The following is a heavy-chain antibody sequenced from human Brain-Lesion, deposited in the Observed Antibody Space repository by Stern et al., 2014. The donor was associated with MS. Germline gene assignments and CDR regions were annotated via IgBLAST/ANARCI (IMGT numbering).Heavy chain of an antibody. CDR3: ARGRVVPGFQYYATDV. V-gene: IGHV4-61*02. Sequence: QVQLQESGPGLVKPSQTLSLSCTVSGGSISSGGYYWSWIRQPAGKGLEWIGRIFNSGSPSYNPSLKSPGTISIDTSKNQFSLRLNSMTAADTAVYYCARGRVVPGFQYYATDVWGQGTTVIVSS. CDR1: GGSISSGGYY. J-gene: IGHJ6*02. D-gene: IGHD2-2*01. CDR2: IFNSGSP.